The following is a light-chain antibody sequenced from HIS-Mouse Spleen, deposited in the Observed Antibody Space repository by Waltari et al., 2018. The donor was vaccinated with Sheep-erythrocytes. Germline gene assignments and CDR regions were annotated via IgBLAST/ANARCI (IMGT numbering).Light chain of an antibody. CDR3: CSYAGSSTWV. V-gene: IGLV2-23*01. CDR2: EGS. J-gene: IGLJ3*02. Sequence: QSALTQPASVSGSPGQSITISCTGTSSDVGSYNLVSWYQHHPGKAPKLMIYEGSKRPEGVSNRFSGCKSGNTACLTISGLQAEDEADYYCCSYAGSSTWVFGGGTKLTVL. CDR1: SSDVGSYNL.